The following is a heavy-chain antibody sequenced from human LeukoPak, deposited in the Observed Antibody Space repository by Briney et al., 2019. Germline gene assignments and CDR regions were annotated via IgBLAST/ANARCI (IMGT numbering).Heavy chain of an antibody. CDR2: IWYDGSNR. V-gene: IGHV3-33*01. CDR3: ARDPLGVLSYFDY. J-gene: IGHJ4*02. CDR1: EFIFSYYG. Sequence: GGSLRLSCAASEFIFSYYGMHWVRQAPGKGLEWVAVIWYDGSNRYYADSPKGRFTISRDNSKNTLYLQMNSLTADDTAVYYCARDPLGVLSYFDYWGQGTLVTVSS. D-gene: IGHD3-16*01.